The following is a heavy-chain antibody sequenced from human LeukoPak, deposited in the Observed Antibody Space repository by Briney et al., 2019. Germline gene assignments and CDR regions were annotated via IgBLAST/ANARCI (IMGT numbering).Heavy chain of an antibody. V-gene: IGHV3-11*01. D-gene: IGHD3-10*01. Sequence: GGSLRLSCAASGFTFSDYCMSWIRQAPGKGLEWVSYISSSGSTIYYADSVKGRFTISRDNAKNSLYLQMNSLRADDTAVYYCARAKVQAFNYYYGMDVWGQGTTVTVSS. CDR1: GFTFSDYC. CDR2: ISSSGSTI. J-gene: IGHJ6*02. CDR3: ARAKVQAFNYYYGMDV.